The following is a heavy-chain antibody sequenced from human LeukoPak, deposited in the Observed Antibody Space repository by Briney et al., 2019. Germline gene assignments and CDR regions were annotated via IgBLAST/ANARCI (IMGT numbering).Heavy chain of an antibody. V-gene: IGHV1-18*01. CDR1: GYTFTSYG. CDR2: ISAYNGNT. J-gene: IGHJ4*02. Sequence: ASVKVSCKASGYTFTSYGISWVRQAPGQGLEWMGWISAYNGNTNYAQKLQGRVTMTTDTSTSTAYMELRSLRSEDTAVYYCAILPPYYYDSSGYPYVDYWGQGTLVTVSS. CDR3: AILPPYYYDSSGYPYVDY. D-gene: IGHD3-22*01.